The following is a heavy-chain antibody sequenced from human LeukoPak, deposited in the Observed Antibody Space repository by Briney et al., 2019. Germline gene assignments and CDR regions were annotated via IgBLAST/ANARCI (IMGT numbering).Heavy chain of an antibody. V-gene: IGHV6-1*01. Sequence: SQTLSLTCAISGDSVSSNSAAWNWIRQSPSRGLEWLGRTYYRSKWYNDYAVSVKSRITINPDTSKNQFSLQLNSVTPEDTAVYYCARDVYYDFTARANWFDPWGQGTLVTVSS. CDR2: TYYRSKWYN. J-gene: IGHJ5*02. CDR1: GDSVSSNSAA. D-gene: IGHD3-3*01. CDR3: ARDVYYDFTARANWFDP.